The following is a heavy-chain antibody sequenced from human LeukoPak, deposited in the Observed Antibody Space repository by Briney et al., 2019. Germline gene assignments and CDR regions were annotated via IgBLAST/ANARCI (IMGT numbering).Heavy chain of an antibody. J-gene: IGHJ4*02. CDR3: ARDFSTHLRGYSGSGDPVPAY. CDR1: GFTFSSYE. Sequence: PGGSLRLSCAASGFTFSSYEMNWVRQAPGKGLEWVSSISSSSSYIYYADSVKGRFTISRDNAKNSLYLQMDSLRAEDTAVYYCARDFSTHLRGYSGSGDPVPAYWGQGTLVTVSS. CDR2: ISSSSSYI. V-gene: IGHV3-21*01. D-gene: IGHD5-12*01.